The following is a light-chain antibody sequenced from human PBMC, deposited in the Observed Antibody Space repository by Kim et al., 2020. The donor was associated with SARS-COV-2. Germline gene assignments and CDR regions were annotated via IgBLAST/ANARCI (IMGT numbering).Light chain of an antibody. CDR1: NKNVGDQG. CDR2: RNN. V-gene: IGLV10-54*01. CDR3: SAWDRSLSAWV. J-gene: IGLJ3*02. Sequence: RHTATLSGTENNKNVGDQGAAWLQQHRGQPPKRASDRNNNRPSGNSERLSASRSGNTASLTITGLQAEDVADYYCSAWDRSLSAWVFGGGTQLTVL.